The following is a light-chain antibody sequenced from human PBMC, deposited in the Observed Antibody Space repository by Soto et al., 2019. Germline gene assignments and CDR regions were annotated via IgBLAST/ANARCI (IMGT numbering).Light chain of an antibody. V-gene: IGKV3-15*01. Sequence: EIVFTQSPGTLSVSPGDTATLSGRASQRVSSHLAWYQQKPGQAPRLLIYAASTRATGIPVRFSGSGSETEFTLTIRSLQSEDSALYYCHQYNNWPWTFGQGTKVDIK. CDR3: HQYNNWPWT. CDR2: AAS. J-gene: IGKJ1*01. CDR1: QRVSSH.